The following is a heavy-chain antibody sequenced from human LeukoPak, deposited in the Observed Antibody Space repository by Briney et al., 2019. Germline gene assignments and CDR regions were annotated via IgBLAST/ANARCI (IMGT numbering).Heavy chain of an antibody. CDR2: IRFDGTNK. Sequence: GGSLRLSCAASGFTFSNYGMDWVRQAPGKGLEGVTFIRFDGTNKYYADSGKGRFTISREHAKNSLYLQMNSLRAEDTAVYYCARVAGYCTTTSCYAYYFDSWGQGTLVTVYS. J-gene: IGHJ4*02. D-gene: IGHD2-2*01. V-gene: IGHV3-30*02. CDR1: GFTFSNYG. CDR3: ARVAGYCTTTSCYAYYFDS.